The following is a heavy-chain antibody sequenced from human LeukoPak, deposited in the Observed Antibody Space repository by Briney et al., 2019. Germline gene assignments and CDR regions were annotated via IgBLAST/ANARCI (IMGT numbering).Heavy chain of an antibody. Sequence: SDTLSLTCTVSGGSISSGSYYWGWIRQHAGKGLEWIGRIYTSGSTNYNPSLKSRVTISVDTSKNQFSLKLSSVTAADTAVYYCARAPPFDIWGQGTMVTVSS. CDR3: ARAPPFDI. V-gene: IGHV4-61*02. J-gene: IGHJ3*02. CDR2: IYTSGST. CDR1: GGSISSGSYY.